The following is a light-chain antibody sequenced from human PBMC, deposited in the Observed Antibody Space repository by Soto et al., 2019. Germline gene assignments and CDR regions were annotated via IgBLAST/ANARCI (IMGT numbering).Light chain of an antibody. J-gene: IGKJ1*01. CDR1: QSVSSN. CDR3: QQYNNWPPWT. CDR2: GAS. V-gene: IGKV3-15*01. Sequence: EIVMTQSPATLSVSPGERATLSCTASQSVSSNLAWYQQRPAQPPRLLIYGASTRATGIPARFSGSGSGTEFTLTISSLQSEDFAVYYCQQYNNWPPWTFGQGTKVEIK.